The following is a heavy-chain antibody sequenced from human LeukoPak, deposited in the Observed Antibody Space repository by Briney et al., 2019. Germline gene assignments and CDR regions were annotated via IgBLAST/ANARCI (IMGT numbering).Heavy chain of an antibody. D-gene: IGHD2-15*01. V-gene: IGHV4-39*07. Sequence: PSETLSLTCTVSGGSISSSSYYWGWIRQPPGKGLEWIGSIYYSGSTYYNPSLKSRVTISVDTSKNQFSLKLSSVTAADTAVYYCARDFGDRVVVVAAIRFSGMDVWGQGTTVTVSS. CDR3: ARDFGDRVVVVAAIRFSGMDV. CDR2: IYYSGST. J-gene: IGHJ6*02. CDR1: GGSISSSSYY.